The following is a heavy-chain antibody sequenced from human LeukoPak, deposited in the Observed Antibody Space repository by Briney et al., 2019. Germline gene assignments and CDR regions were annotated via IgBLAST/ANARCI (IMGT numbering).Heavy chain of an antibody. CDR1: GFTFSSYS. CDR2: ISRSSNYI. CDR3: ARSIELRSLDV. V-gene: IGHV3-21*01. J-gene: IGHJ6*04. D-gene: IGHD3-3*01. Sequence: GGSLRLSCAASGFTFSSYSMNWVRQAPGKGLEWVSSISRSSNYIYYADSVKGRFTISRDNAKNSLYLQMNSLRAEDTAVYYCARSIELRSLDVWGKGTTVTVSS.